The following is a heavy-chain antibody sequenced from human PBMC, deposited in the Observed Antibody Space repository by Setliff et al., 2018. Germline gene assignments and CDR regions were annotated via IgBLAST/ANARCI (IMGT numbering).Heavy chain of an antibody. CDR3: ARGTAMDH. Sequence: GGSLRLSCVVSGFNFSNYWMSWVRQVPGKGLEWVANIKQDGREKNYADSVKGRFTISRDNVRSSLFLQMNSLRVEDTAVYYCARGTAMDHWGQGTLVTVSS. V-gene: IGHV3-7*03. D-gene: IGHD5-18*01. CDR2: IKQDGREK. CDR1: GFNFSNYW. J-gene: IGHJ4*02.